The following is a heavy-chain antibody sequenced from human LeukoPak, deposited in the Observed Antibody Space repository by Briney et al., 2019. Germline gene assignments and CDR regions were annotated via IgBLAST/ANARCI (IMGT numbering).Heavy chain of an antibody. Sequence: ASVKVSCKASGYTFTGYYMHWVRQAPGQGLEWMGWINPNSGGTNYAQKFQGRVTMTRDTSISTAYMELSRLRSDDTAVYYCASLRPDVLMVYATFDYWGQGTLVTVSS. CDR3: ASLRPDVLMVYATFDY. D-gene: IGHD2-8*01. CDR1: GYTFTGYY. J-gene: IGHJ4*02. V-gene: IGHV1-2*02. CDR2: INPNSGGT.